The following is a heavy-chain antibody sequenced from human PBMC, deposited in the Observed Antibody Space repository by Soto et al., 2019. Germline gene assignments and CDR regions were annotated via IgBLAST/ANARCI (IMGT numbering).Heavy chain of an antibody. Sequence: NPSETVSLTCTVSGGSISSSSYYWGWIRQPPGKGLEWIGSIYYSGSTYYNPSLKSRVTISVDTSKNQFSLKLSSVTAADTAVYYCARHPEYYYDSSGYHYYYYYGMDVWGQGTTVTVSS. CDR2: IYYSGST. V-gene: IGHV4-39*01. J-gene: IGHJ6*02. CDR3: ARHPEYYYDSSGYHYYYYYGMDV. D-gene: IGHD3-22*01. CDR1: GGSISSSSYY.